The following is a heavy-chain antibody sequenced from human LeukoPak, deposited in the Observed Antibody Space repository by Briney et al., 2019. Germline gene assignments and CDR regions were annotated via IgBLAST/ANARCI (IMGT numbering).Heavy chain of an antibody. CDR2: ISGSGGST. CDR1: GFTFSSHA. J-gene: IGHJ3*02. V-gene: IGHV3-23*01. Sequence: PGGSLRLSCAASGFTFSSHAMSWVRQAPGKGLEWVSAISGSGGSTYYADSVKGRFTISRDNSKNTLYLQMNSLRAEDTAVYYCAKDRNTMIVVDPYDAFDIWGQGTMVTVSS. D-gene: IGHD3-22*01. CDR3: AKDRNTMIVVDPYDAFDI.